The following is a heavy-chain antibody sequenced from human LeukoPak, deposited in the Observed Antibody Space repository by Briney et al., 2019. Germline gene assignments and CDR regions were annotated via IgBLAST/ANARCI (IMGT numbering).Heavy chain of an antibody. D-gene: IGHD5-12*01. CDR1: GFTFSSYS. CDR2: ISSSSSYI. J-gene: IGHJ4*02. CDR3: ARDAGDSGTIAFGY. Sequence: PGGSLRLSCAASGFTFSSYSMNWVRQAPGKGLEWVSSISSSSSYIYYADSVKGRFTISRDNAKNSLYLQMNSLRAEDTAVYYCARDAGDSGTIAFGYWGQGTLVTVSS. V-gene: IGHV3-21*01.